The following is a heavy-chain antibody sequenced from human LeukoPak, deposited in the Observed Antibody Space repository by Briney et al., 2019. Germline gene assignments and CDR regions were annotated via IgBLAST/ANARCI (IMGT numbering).Heavy chain of an antibody. V-gene: IGHV3-21*01. CDR1: GFTFSSYS. CDR3: ARDLGSSGSHFFDY. J-gene: IGHJ4*02. D-gene: IGHD3-22*01. Sequence: PGGSLRLSCAASGFTFSSYSMNWVRQAPGKGLEWVSSISGSRTYIYYADSVKGRFTISRDNAKNSLYLQMNSLRAEDTAFYYCARDLGSSGSHFFDYWGQGTLVTVSS. CDR2: ISGSRTYI.